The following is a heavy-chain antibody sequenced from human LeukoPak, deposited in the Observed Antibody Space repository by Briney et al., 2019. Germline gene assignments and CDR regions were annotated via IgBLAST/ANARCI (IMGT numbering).Heavy chain of an antibody. D-gene: IGHD3-10*01. CDR3: ARVLWFGVYGAFDI. CDR2: IYTSGST. V-gene: IGHV4-4*07. J-gene: IGHJ3*02. CDR1: GGSISSYY. Sequence: PSETLSLTCTVSGGSISSYYWSWIRQPAGKGLEWIGRIYTSGSTNYNPSLKGRVTMSVDTSKNQFSLKLSSVTAADTAVYYCARVLWFGVYGAFDIWGQGTMVTVSS.